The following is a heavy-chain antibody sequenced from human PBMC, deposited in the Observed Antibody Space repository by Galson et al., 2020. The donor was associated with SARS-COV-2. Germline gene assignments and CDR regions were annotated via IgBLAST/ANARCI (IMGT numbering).Heavy chain of an antibody. CDR2: TYYRSKWYD. D-gene: IGHD4-4*01. CDR1: RDSVSSNSAA. J-gene: IGHJ4*02. Sequence: SQTLSLTCAISRDSVSSNSAAWNWIRQSPSRGLEWLGRTYYRSKWYDDYAVSVKSRITINPDTSKNQFSLQLNYVTPEDTAVYYCARGGYGNTVFRFDYWGQGTLVTVSS. CDR3: ARGGYGNTVFRFDY. V-gene: IGHV6-1*01.